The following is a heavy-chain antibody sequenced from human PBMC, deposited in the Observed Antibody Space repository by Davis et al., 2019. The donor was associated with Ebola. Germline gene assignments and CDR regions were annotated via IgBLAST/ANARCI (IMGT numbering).Heavy chain of an antibody. CDR3: AGVVMTRHDWYFDL. J-gene: IGHJ2*01. CDR1: GYTLTELS. D-gene: IGHD3-3*01. Sequence: ASVKVSCKVSGYTLTELSMHWVRQAPGKGLEWMGGFDPEDGETIYAQKFQGRVTMTEDTSTDTAYMELSSLRSEDTAVYYCAGVVMTRHDWYFDLWGRGTLVTVSS. V-gene: IGHV1-24*01. CDR2: FDPEDGET.